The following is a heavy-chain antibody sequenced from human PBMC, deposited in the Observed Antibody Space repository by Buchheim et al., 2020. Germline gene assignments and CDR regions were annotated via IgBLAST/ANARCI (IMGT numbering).Heavy chain of an antibody. J-gene: IGHJ3*02. CDR3: AKDPIDSYDSSSSDAFDI. V-gene: IGHV3-23*01. CDR2: ISGSGGST. CDR1: GFTFSSYA. D-gene: IGHD3-22*01. Sequence: EVQLLESGGGLVQPGGSLRLSCAASGFTFSSYAMSWVRQAPGKALEWVSAISGSGGSTYYADSVKGRFTISRDNSKNTLYLQMNSLRAEDTAVYYCAKDPIDSYDSSSSDAFDIWGQGT.